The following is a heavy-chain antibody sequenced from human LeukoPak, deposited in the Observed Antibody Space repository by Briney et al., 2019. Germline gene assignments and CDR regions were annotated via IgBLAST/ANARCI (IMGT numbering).Heavy chain of an antibody. J-gene: IGHJ6*03. D-gene: IGHD5-18*01. CDR1: GGSIRSYY. V-gene: IGHV4-59*01. Sequence: SETLSLTCTVSGGSIRSYYWSWIRQPPGKELEWIGYIYYNGNTNYNPSLKSRVTISVDTSKNQLSLKLSSVTAADTAVYFCARTTEGGYTYDYFYYYYMDVWGKGTTVTISS. CDR3: ARTTEGGYTYDYFYYYYMDV. CDR2: IYYNGNT.